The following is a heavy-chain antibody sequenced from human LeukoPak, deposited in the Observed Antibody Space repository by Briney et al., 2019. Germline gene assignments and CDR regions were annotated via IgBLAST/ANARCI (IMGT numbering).Heavy chain of an antibody. D-gene: IGHD5-18*01. V-gene: IGHV4-59*01. J-gene: IGHJ4*02. CDR3: AGHALPGYSYGY. CDR1: GGSISSYY. Sequence: SETLSLTCTVSGGSISSYYWSWIRQPPGKGLEWIGYIYYSGSTNYNPSLKSRVTISVDTSKNQFSLKLSSVTAADTAVYYCAGHALPGYSYGYWGQGTLVTVSS. CDR2: IYYSGST.